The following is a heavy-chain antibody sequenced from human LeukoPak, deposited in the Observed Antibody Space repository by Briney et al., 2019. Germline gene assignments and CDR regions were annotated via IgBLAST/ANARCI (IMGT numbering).Heavy chain of an antibody. CDR1: GGTFSSYA. J-gene: IGHJ3*02. V-gene: IGHV1-69*04. CDR3: ARDQAWIQLWLQAFDI. CDR2: IIPILGIA. Sequence: GASVKVSCKASGGTFSSYAISWVRQAPGQGLEWMGRIIPILGIANYAQKFQGRVTITADKSTSTAYMELSSLRSEDTAVYYCARDQAWIQLWLQAFDIWGQGTMVTVSS. D-gene: IGHD5-18*01.